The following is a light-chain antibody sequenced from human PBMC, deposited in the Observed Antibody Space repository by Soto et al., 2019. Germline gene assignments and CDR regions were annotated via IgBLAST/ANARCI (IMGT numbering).Light chain of an antibody. CDR3: QQYNNWTPWT. CDR2: GAS. V-gene: IGKV3-15*01. CDR1: QSVSSN. Sequence: EIVMTQSPATLSVSPGERATLSCRASQSVSSNLAWYQQKPGQAPRLLIYGASARSTVIPASFSGSGSGTEFTLTISSLQSEDFAVYYCQQYNNWTPWTFGQGTRV. J-gene: IGKJ1*01.